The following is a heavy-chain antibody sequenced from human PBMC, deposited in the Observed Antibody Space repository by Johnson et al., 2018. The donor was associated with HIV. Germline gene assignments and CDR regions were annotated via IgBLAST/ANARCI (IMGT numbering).Heavy chain of an antibody. CDR3: ARMGLTGAFDF. V-gene: IGHV3-74*02. J-gene: IGHJ3*01. Sequence: VQLVESGGGLVKPGGSLRLSCAASGFTFCDYYMSWIRQAPGKGLVWVSRCNNDGNTTTYADSVKGRFTISRDNAKNTLYLQMDSLRAEDTAVYYCARMGLTGAFDFWGKGTMVTVSS. CDR2: CNNDGNTT. CDR1: GFTFCDYY. D-gene: IGHD3-9*01.